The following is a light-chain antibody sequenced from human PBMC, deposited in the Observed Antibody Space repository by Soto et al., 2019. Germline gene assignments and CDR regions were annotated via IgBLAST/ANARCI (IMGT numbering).Light chain of an antibody. J-gene: IGKJ1*01. CDR3: QQSYSSPTT. V-gene: IGKV1-12*01. CDR2: AAS. Sequence: DIQMTQSPSSVSASVGDRVTMTCRASQGISSWLVWYQQKPGKAPKLLIYAASSLQSGVPSRFSGSGSGTDFTLTISSLQPEDFATYYCQQSYSSPTTFGQGTKVDIK. CDR1: QGISSW.